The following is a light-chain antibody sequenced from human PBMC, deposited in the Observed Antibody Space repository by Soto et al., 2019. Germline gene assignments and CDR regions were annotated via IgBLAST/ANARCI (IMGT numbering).Light chain of an antibody. CDR3: QQRSNWPLFT. Sequence: EIVLTQSPATLSLSPGERATLSCRASQSVSSYLAWYQQKPGQAPRLLIYDASNRATGIPARFSGSGSGTDFTLTISSIEPADFAVYYCQQRSNWPLFTFGPGTKVDIK. CDR1: QSVSSY. CDR2: DAS. V-gene: IGKV3-11*01. J-gene: IGKJ3*01.